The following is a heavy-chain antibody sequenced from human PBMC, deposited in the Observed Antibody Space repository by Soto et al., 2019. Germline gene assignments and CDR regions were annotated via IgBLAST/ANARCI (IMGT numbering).Heavy chain of an antibody. Sequence: QVQLQESGPGLVKPSETLSLTCTVSGGSVSSGSYFWNWIRQPPGKGLEWIGYVYYSGSSNYNPSLQIRVTISRDTSKNRFSLKLTSVTAADTAMYYCATGSTVVGSNDAFDIWGQGTMVTVSS. V-gene: IGHV4-61*01. J-gene: IGHJ3*02. CDR1: GGSVSSGSYF. CDR3: ATGSTVVGSNDAFDI. CDR2: VYYSGSS. D-gene: IGHD2-21*01.